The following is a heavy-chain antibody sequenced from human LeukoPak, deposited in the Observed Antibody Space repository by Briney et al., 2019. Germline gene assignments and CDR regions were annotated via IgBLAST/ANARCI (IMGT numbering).Heavy chain of an antibody. CDR2: IKQDGSAR. D-gene: IGHD2-21*02. V-gene: IGHV3-7*03. CDR3: ARGSYCGADCHYYFDY. Sequence: GGSLRLSCAASGFTSSSYWMSWVRQAPGKGLEWVANIKQDGSARNYVDSVKGRFTISRDNAENSLYLQMNSLRAEDTAVYYCARGSYCGADCHYYFDYWGEGTRVTVSS. J-gene: IGHJ4*02. CDR1: GFTSSSYW.